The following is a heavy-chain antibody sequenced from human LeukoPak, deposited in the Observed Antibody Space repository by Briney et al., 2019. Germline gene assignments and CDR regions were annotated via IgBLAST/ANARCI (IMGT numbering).Heavy chain of an antibody. D-gene: IGHD1-26*01. CDR2: IYYSGST. CDR3: ARGELTFDY. CDR1: GGSIRSYY. V-gene: IGHV4-59*01. J-gene: IGHJ4*02. Sequence: PSETLSLTCTVSGGSIRSYYWSWIRQPPGKGLEWIGYIYYSGSTNYNPSLKSRVTISVDTSKNQFSLKLSPVTAADTAVYYCARGELTFDYWSQGTLVTVSS.